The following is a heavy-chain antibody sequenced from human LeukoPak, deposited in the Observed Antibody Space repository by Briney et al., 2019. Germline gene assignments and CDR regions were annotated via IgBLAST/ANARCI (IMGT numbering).Heavy chain of an antibody. Sequence: GESLKISCKGSGYSFTTYWIGWVRQAPGQGLEWMGIINPSGGSTSYAQKFQGRVTMTRDMSTSTVYMELSSLRSEDTAVYYCARVNTYYDILTGYYPDYWGQGTLVTVSS. CDR1: GYSFTTYW. V-gene: IGHV1-46*01. CDR3: ARVNTYYDILTGYYPDY. CDR2: INPSGGST. J-gene: IGHJ4*02. D-gene: IGHD3-9*01.